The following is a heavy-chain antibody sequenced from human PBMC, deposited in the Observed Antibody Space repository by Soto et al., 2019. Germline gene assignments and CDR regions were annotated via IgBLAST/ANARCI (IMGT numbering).Heavy chain of an antibody. Sequence: GGSLRLSCAASGFTFSSYGMHWFRQAPGKGLEWVAVIWYDGSNKYYADSVKGRFTISRDNSKNTLYLQMNSLRAEDTAVYYCARDDFYGPYYYGMDVWGQGTTVTVSS. J-gene: IGHJ6*02. CDR3: ARDDFYGPYYYGMDV. D-gene: IGHD4-17*01. V-gene: IGHV3-33*01. CDR1: GFTFSSYG. CDR2: IWYDGSNK.